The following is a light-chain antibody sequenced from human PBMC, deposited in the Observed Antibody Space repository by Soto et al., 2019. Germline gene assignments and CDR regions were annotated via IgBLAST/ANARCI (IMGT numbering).Light chain of an antibody. V-gene: IGKV1-8*01. CDR3: QQYYSYPYT. CDR1: QGISSY. CDR2: AAS. J-gene: IGKJ2*01. Sequence: AIRMTQSPSSFSASTGDRVTITCRASQGISSYLAWYQQKPGKAPKLLIDAASTLQSGVPSRFSGSGSGTDFTLTISGLQSEDFATYYCQQYYSYPYTFGQGTKLEIK.